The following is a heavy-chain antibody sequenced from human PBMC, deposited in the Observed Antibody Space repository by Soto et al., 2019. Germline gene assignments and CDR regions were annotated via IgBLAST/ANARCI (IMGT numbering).Heavy chain of an antibody. CDR1: GYTFTGYY. CDR3: ARVVSPYYDVLTGNWFDP. CDR2: IRSFDGDT. D-gene: IGHD3-9*01. Sequence: ASVKVSCMASGYTFTGYYMHWARQAPGQGRAGMGWIRSFDGDTNYAQKFHGRVTLTRDTSISIADMELSGLKSDDTAVYYCARVVSPYYDVLTGNWFDPWGQGTLVTVSS. V-gene: IGHV1-2*02. J-gene: IGHJ5*02.